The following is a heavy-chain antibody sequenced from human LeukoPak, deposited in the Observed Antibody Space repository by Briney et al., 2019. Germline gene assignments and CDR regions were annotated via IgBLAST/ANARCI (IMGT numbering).Heavy chain of an antibody. CDR1: GFTFDDYG. CDR3: ARVRGRLRDDAFDI. D-gene: IGHD2-15*01. Sequence: GGSLRLSCAASGFTFDDYGMSWVRQTPGKGLEWVSGINWNGGSTGYADSVKGRFTISRDNAKNSLYLQMNSLRAEDTALYYCARVRGRLRDDAFDIWGQGTMVTVSS. J-gene: IGHJ3*02. CDR2: INWNGGST. V-gene: IGHV3-20*04.